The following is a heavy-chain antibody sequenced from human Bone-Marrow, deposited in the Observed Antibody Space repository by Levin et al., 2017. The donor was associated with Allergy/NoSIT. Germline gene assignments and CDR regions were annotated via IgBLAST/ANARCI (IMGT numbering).Heavy chain of an antibody. J-gene: IGHJ6*02. CDR1: GILFSSYD. Sequence: ETLSLTCAASGILFSSYDMNWVRQAPGKGLEWVSSISAGGNYIYYADSVEGRFTISRDNAKNSLFLQMNSLRAEDTAVYYCASWAMYHYDRSAFDYFYYAMDVWGQGTTVTVSS. CDR3: ASWAMYHYDRSAFDYFYYAMDV. D-gene: IGHD3-22*01. V-gene: IGHV3-21*01. CDR2: ISAGGNYI.